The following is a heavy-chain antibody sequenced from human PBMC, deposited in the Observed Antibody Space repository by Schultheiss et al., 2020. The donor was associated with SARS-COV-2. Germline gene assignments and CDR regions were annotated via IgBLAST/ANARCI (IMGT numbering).Heavy chain of an antibody. D-gene: IGHD5-12*01. CDR2: ISYDGSNK. CDR1: GFTFSSYA. V-gene: IGHV3-30*07. Sequence: GGSLRLSCAASGFTFSSYAMHWVRQAPGKGLEWVAVISYDGSNKYYADSVKGRFTISRDNSKNTLYLQMNSLRVEDTAIYYCAKKSGSGFTYYFDYWGQGSLVTVSS. CDR3: AKKSGSGFTYYFDY. J-gene: IGHJ4*02.